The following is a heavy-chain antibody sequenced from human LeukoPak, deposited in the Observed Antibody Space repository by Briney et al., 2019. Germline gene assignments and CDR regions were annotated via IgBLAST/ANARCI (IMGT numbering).Heavy chain of an antibody. CDR3: ARGKRLDY. J-gene: IGHJ4*02. CDR1: GDSMSNYF. CDR2: IFYSGST. Sequence: NPSETLSLTCTVSGDSMSNYFWSWIRQPPGKGLEWIGYIFYSGSTNYSPSLKSRVTISVDTSKNQFSLKVSSVTAADTAAYYCARGKRLDYWGQGTLVTVSS. V-gene: IGHV4-59*01.